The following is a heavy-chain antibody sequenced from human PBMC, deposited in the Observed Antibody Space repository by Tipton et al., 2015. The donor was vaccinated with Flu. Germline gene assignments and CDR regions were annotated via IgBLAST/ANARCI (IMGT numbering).Heavy chain of an antibody. CDR1: GFTVSSNY. CDR3: ARDGEGDAFDI. CDR2: IYSGGST. Sequence: AVSGFTVSSNYMSWGRQAPGKGLEWVSVIYSGGSTYYADSVKGRFTISRDNSKNTLYLQMNSLRAEDTAVYYCARDGEGDAFDIWGQGTMVTVSS. D-gene: IGHD7-27*01. J-gene: IGHJ3*02. V-gene: IGHV3-53*05.